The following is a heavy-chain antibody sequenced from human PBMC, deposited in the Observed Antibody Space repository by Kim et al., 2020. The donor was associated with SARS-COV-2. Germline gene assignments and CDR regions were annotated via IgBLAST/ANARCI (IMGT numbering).Heavy chain of an antibody. J-gene: IGHJ6*03. CDR1: GESFSDYS. Sequence: SETLSLTRAVFGESFSDYSWTWVRRPPGKGLEWVGEINHSGSTNYNPSLKSRVTISSDTSKNQFSLKVTSLTAADTAVYYCARGRVGVVASPILGLGPFWKYYSMDVWGRGTTVTVSS. CDR2: INHSGST. V-gene: IGHV4-34*01. CDR3: ARGRVGVVASPILGLGPFWKYYSMDV. D-gene: IGHD3-3*01.